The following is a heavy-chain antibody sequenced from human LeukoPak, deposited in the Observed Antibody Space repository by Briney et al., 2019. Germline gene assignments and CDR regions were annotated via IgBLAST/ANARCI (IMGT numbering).Heavy chain of an antibody. D-gene: IGHD6-6*01. J-gene: IGHJ6*02. Sequence: GGSLRLSCVVSGFDFGSYVMTWARQAPGKGLEWVSVISGSGGGTYYADSVRGRFTISRDNSKNSLYLQMNSLKAEDTAVYYCAKSSSSGRYYDYGMDVWGQGTTVTVSS. CDR1: GFDFGSYV. V-gene: IGHV3-23*01. CDR3: AKSSSSGRYYDYGMDV. CDR2: ISGSGGGT.